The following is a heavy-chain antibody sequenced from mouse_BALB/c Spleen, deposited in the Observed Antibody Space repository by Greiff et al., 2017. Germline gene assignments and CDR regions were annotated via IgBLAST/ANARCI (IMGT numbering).Heavy chain of an antibody. Sequence: ESGPGLVKPSQSLSLTCSVTGYSITSGYYWNWIRQFPGNKLEWMGYISYDGSNNYNPSLKNRISITRDTSKNQFFLKLNSVTTEDTATYYCARDRGTYWGQGTSVTVSS. V-gene: IGHV3-6*02. CDR3: ARDRGTY. D-gene: IGHD3-1*01. J-gene: IGHJ4*01. CDR1: GYSITSGYY. CDR2: ISYDGSN.